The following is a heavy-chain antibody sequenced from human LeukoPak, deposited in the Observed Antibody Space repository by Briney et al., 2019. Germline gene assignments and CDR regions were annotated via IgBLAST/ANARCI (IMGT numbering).Heavy chain of an antibody. Sequence: PGRSLRLTCAACGFTFSSYGMHWVRQAPGKGLEWVAVIWYDGSNKYYADSVKGRFTISRDNSKNTLYLQMNSLRAEDTAVYYCARGDTAMVTWGEGTLVTVSS. CDR3: ARGDTAMVT. V-gene: IGHV3-33*01. CDR1: GFTFSSYG. J-gene: IGHJ4*02. CDR2: IWYDGSNK. D-gene: IGHD5-18*01.